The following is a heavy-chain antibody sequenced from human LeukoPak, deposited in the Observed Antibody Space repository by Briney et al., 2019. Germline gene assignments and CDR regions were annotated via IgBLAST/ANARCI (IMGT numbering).Heavy chain of an antibody. D-gene: IGHD1-14*01. CDR2: ISAYNGNT. V-gene: IGHV1-18*01. J-gene: IGHJ6*02. Sequence: ASVKVSCKASGYTFTSYGISWVRQAPGQGLEWMGWISAYNGNTNYAQKLQGRVTMTTDTSTSTAYMELRSLRAEDTAVYYCARDPSEDYYYYGMDVWGQGTTVTVSS. CDR1: GYTFTSYG. CDR3: ARDPSEDYYYYGMDV.